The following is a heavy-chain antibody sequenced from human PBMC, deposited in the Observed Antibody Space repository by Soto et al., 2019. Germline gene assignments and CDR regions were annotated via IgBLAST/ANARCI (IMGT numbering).Heavy chain of an antibody. Sequence: ASVQVSFKASGCTFTGYYMHGVRQAPGQGLEWMEWNNPYSSGTIYAQKFQGWVTMTRDTSISTAYKELSRLRSDDTAVYYCARGQPYYFDYWGQGTLVTVSS. V-gene: IGHV1-2*04. J-gene: IGHJ4*02. CDR3: ARGQPYYFDY. CDR1: GCTFTGYY. CDR2: NNPYSSGT.